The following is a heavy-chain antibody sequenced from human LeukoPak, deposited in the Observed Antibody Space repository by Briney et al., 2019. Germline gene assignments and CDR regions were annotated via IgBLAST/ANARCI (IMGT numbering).Heavy chain of an antibody. CDR1: GYTFTDYY. Sequence: ASVKVSCKASGYTFTDYYMHWVRQAPGQGLEWMGRINPNSGGTNYAQKFQGRVTMTRDTSISTAYMELSRLRSDDTAVYYCARDPEYYDILTGYQGYFDYWGQGTLVTVSS. J-gene: IGHJ4*02. CDR3: ARDPEYYDILTGYQGYFDY. CDR2: INPNSGGT. D-gene: IGHD3-9*01. V-gene: IGHV1-2*06.